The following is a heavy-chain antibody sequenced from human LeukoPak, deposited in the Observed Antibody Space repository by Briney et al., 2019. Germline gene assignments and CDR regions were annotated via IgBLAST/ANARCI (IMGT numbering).Heavy chain of an antibody. CDR1: GGSISGTNW. CDR3: SRESGPFSPFGF. CDR2: ISLRGLT. J-gene: IGHJ4*02. V-gene: IGHV4-4*02. D-gene: IGHD1-26*01. Sequence: PSETLSLTCGVSGGSISGTNWWCWVRQPPGQGLEWIGEISLRGLTNYNPSLRSRLTMSLDESKNQVSLNLTSVTAADTAVYYCSRESGPFSPFGFWGQGTLVSVHS.